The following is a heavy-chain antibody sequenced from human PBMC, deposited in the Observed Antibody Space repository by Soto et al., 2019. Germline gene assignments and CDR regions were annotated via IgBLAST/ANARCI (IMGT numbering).Heavy chain of an antibody. J-gene: IGHJ6*02. V-gene: IGHV5-51*01. D-gene: IGHD3-22*01. Sequence: ESLKISCKGSGYSFTSYWIGWVRQMPGKGLEWMGIIYPGDPDTRYSPSFQGQVTISADKSISTAYLQWSSLKASDTAMYYCARHSYYDSSGYYYPYYYGMDVWGQGTTVTVSS. CDR2: IYPGDPDT. CDR1: GYSFTSYW. CDR3: ARHSYYDSSGYYYPYYYGMDV.